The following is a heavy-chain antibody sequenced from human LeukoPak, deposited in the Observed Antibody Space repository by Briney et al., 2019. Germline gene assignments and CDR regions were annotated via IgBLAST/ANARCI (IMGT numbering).Heavy chain of an antibody. V-gene: IGHV3-21*01. D-gene: IGHD2-21*01. CDR3: ASFGDGPSEVDY. CDR2: ISSGSSYI. CDR1: GFTFSTYS. J-gene: IGHJ4*02. Sequence: GGSLRLSCAASGFTFSTYSMDWVRQAPGQGLEWVASISSGSSYIYYADSVKGRFTISRDNAKNSLYLQMNSLRAEDTAVYYCASFGDGPSEVDYWGQGTLVTVSS.